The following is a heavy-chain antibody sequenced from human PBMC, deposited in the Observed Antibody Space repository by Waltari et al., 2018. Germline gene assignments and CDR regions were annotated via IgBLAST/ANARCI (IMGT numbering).Heavy chain of an antibody. Sequence: VRLVQSGPAMRKPGSSVTVSCKVSGDNFNSYPVSWVRQAPGQGLEWMGRIIPIFGTATYAQKLQGRVTITADESTSTAYMELRSLKSEDTAMYFCARPNDSPYDYFDHWGQGTLITVSS. D-gene: IGHD3-22*01. CDR3: ARPNDSPYDYFDH. CDR2: IIPIFGTA. J-gene: IGHJ4*02. CDR1: GDNFNSYP. V-gene: IGHV1-69*15.